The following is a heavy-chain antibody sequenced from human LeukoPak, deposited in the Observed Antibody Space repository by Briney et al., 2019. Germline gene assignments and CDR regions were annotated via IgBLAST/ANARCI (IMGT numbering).Heavy chain of an antibody. J-gene: IGHJ4*02. CDR1: GGSISSSSYY. CDR2: IYYSGST. V-gene: IGHV4-39*07. Sequence: SETLSLTCTVSGGSISSSSYYWGWIRQPPGKGLEWIGSIYYSGSTYYNPSLKSRVTISVDTSKNQFSLKLSSVTAADTAVYYCARDTSQSGYSGEDYWGQGTLVTVSS. D-gene: IGHD3-22*01. CDR3: ARDTSQSGYSGEDY.